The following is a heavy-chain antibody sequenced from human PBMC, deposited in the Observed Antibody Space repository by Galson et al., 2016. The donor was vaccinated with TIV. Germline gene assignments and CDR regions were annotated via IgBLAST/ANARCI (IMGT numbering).Heavy chain of an antibody. D-gene: IGHD6-19*01. CDR2: VYYSGTT. CDR3: ASLHALAVAF. CDR1: GGSISDSSYF. J-gene: IGHJ4*02. Sequence: SETLSLTCTVSGGSISDSSYFWGWIRQPPGKGLEWIGNVYYSGTTYYNPSLKSRLTVSADTSKNQFSLKLDSLTPADTAVYYCASLHALAVAFWGQGTLVTVSS. V-gene: IGHV4-39*07.